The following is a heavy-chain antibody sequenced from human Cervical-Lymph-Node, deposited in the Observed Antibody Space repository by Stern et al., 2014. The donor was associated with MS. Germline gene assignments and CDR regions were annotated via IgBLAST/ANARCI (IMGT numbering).Heavy chain of an antibody. J-gene: IGHJ6*02. Sequence: VQLVQSGPGLVKPSQTLALTCTVSGGPIGSGTYYWSWIRQPAGKGLEWIGRIYNSGSTSYNPSLKSRVTLSLDTSKKQFSLQLSFVTAADTAVYYCARDDAVGATRYHYAMDVWGQGTTVTVSS. CDR2: IYNSGST. CDR1: GGPIGSGTYY. CDR3: ARDDAVGATRYHYAMDV. V-gene: IGHV4-61*02. D-gene: IGHD1-26*01.